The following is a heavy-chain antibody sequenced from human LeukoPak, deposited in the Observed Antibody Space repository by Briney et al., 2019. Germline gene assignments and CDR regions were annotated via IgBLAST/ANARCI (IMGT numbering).Heavy chain of an antibody. V-gene: IGHV4-34*01. CDR3: ARNGVYYDSSGYYYNY. CDR2: INHSGST. J-gene: IGHJ4*02. Sequence: SETLSLTCTVSGGSISGYYWSWIRQPPGKGLEWIGEINHSGSTNYNPSLKSRVTISVDTSKNQFSLKLSSVTAADTAVYYCARNGVYYDSSGYYYNYWGQGTLVTVSS. D-gene: IGHD3-22*01. CDR1: GGSISGYY.